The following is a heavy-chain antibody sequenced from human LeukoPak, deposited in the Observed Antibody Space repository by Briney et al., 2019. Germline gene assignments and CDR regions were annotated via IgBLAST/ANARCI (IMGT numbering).Heavy chain of an antibody. CDR1: GFIFSDYY. CDR2: ISSSGSNI. V-gene: IGHV3-11*04. CDR3: VREGYSTGQSDY. J-gene: IGHJ4*02. D-gene: IGHD2-8*02. Sequence: GGSLRLSCAASGFIFSDYYMTRIRQALGKGLEWVSHISSSGSNIHHADSVKGRFTISRDNAKNSLYLQMNSLRAEDTAVYYCVREGYSTGQSDYWGQGTLVTVSS.